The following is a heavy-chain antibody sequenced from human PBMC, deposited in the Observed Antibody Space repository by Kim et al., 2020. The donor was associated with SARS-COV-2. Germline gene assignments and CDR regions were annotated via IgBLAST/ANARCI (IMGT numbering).Heavy chain of an antibody. D-gene: IGHD3-3*01. CDR3: AGDGTIFGVVINFDY. V-gene: IGHV3-21*01. Sequence: SVKGLFIIARDNAKNSLYLQINSLRAEETAVYYCAGDGTIFGVVINFDYWGQGTLVTVSS. J-gene: IGHJ4*02.